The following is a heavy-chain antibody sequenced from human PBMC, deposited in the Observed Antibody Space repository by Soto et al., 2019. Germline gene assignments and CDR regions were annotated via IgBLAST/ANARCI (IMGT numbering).Heavy chain of an antibody. D-gene: IGHD3-22*01. V-gene: IGHV3-48*01. CDR2: INSGSTSV. Sequence: EVQLVESGGGLVQPGGSLRLSCVASGFIFNSYSMNWVRQAPGKGLEWISYINSGSTSVFYADSVKGRFTISKDNAKNSLYLQMNSLRAEDTAVYYCGSSASPDAYWRQGSLVTVSS. CDR3: GSSASPDAY. J-gene: IGHJ4*02. CDR1: GFIFNSYS.